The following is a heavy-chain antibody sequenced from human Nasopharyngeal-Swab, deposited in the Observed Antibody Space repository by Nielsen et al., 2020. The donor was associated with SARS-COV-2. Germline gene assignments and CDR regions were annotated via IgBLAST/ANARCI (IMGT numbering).Heavy chain of an antibody. D-gene: IGHD6-6*01. J-gene: IGHJ4*02. CDR2: INQDESVK. CDR3: ARIGYSSSSTDY. V-gene: IGHV3-7*01. Sequence: GEALKISCAASGFTFTNYWMRWISQAPGKGLEWVANINQDESVKYYVDSVKGRFTVSRDNAKDSLYLQMNSLRIEDTAVYFCARIGYSSSSTDYWGQGTLVTVSS. CDR1: GFTFTNYW.